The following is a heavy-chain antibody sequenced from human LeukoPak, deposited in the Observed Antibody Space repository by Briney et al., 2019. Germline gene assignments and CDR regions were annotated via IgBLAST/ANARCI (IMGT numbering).Heavy chain of an antibody. D-gene: IGHD3-10*01. J-gene: IGHJ4*02. CDR2: VSSSGSIT. CDR1: GFSFSDYY. Sequence: GGSLRLSCPASGFSFSDYYMSWIRQAPGKGLEWVSHVSSSGSITKYADSVKGRFTISRDNAKNSLFLQMNSLRAEDTAVYHCARGVGRTWSFDHWGQGTLATVSS. V-gene: IGHV3-11*01. CDR3: ARGVGRTWSFDH.